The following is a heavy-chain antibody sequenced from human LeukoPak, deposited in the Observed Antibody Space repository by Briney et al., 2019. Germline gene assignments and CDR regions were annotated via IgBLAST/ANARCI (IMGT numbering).Heavy chain of an antibody. Sequence: PSETLSLTCTVSGGSISSSSYYWGWICQPPGKGLEWIGSIYYSGSTYYNPSLKSRVTISVDTSKNQFSLKLSSVTAADTAVYYCVRKAVAQYYFDYWGQGTLVTVSS. CDR3: VRKAVAQYYFDY. D-gene: IGHD6-19*01. J-gene: IGHJ4*02. CDR1: GGSISSSSYY. V-gene: IGHV4-39*01. CDR2: IYYSGST.